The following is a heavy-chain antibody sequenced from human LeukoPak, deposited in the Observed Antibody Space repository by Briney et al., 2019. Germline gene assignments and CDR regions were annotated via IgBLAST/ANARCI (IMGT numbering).Heavy chain of an antibody. V-gene: IGHV3-23*01. CDR3: ARVITSISNWFDP. CDR1: GFTFSSYA. CDR2: ISGSGGST. J-gene: IGHJ5*02. D-gene: IGHD3-10*01. Sequence: PGGSLRLSCVASGFTFSSYAMSWVRQAPGKGLEWVSAISGSGGSTYYADSVKGRFTISRDNAKNSLYLQMNSLRAEDTAVYYCARVITSISNWFDPWGQGTLVTVSS.